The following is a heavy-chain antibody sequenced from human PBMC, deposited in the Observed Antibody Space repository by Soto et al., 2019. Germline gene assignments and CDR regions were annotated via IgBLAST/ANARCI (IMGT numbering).Heavy chain of an antibody. Sequence: ASVKVSCKASGYTFTSYGSSWVRQAPGQGLKWMGWISAYNGNTNYAQKLQGRVTMTTDTSTSTAYMELRSLRSDDTAVYYCARDRLRFLEWLLDGYWGQGTLVTVSS. J-gene: IGHJ4*02. CDR3: ARDRLRFLEWLLDGY. CDR2: ISAYNGNT. CDR1: GYTFTSYG. V-gene: IGHV1-18*01. D-gene: IGHD3-3*01.